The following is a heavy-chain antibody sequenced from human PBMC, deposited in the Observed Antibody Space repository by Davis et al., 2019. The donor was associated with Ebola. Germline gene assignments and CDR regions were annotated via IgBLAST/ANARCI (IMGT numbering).Heavy chain of an antibody. J-gene: IGHJ6*02. CDR2: INHSGST. CDR3: ARISRFLEWLRKYGMDV. D-gene: IGHD3-3*01. Sequence: MPSETLSLTCAVYGGSFSGYYWSWIRQPPGKGLEWIGEINHSGSTNYNPSLKSRVTISVDTSKNQFSLKLSSVTAADTAVYYCARISRFLEWLRKYGMDVWGQGTTVTVSS. V-gene: IGHV4-34*01. CDR1: GGSFSGYY.